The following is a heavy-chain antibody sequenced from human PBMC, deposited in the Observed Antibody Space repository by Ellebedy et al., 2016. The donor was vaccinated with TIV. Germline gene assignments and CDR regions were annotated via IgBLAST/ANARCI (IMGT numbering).Heavy chain of an antibody. CDR2: IYYSRST. J-gene: IGHJ4*02. D-gene: IGHD3-3*01. Sequence: MPSETLSLTCTVSGGSISSGDTYWSWIRQPPGKGLEWIGYIYYSRSTYYNPSLKSRVTISVDTSKNQFSLKLNSVTAADTAVYYCARGLSDFWSGYYSVGPDYWGQGTLVTVSS. CDR1: GGSISSGDTY. CDR3: ARGLSDFWSGYYSVGPDY. V-gene: IGHV4-30-4*01.